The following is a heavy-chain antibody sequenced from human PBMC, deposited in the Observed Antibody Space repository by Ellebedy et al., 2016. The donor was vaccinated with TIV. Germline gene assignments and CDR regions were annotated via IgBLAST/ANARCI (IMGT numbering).Heavy chain of an antibody. J-gene: IGHJ3*02. V-gene: IGHV3-23*01. CDR3: AKVFYHILTGYTQGAFDI. D-gene: IGHD3-9*01. CDR1: GFTFSSYA. Sequence: PGGSLRLSCAASGFTFSSYAMTWVRQAPGRGLEWVSTISGSGGTTYYADSVKGRLTVSRDNSTNTLPLQMNSLRAEDTAVYYCAKVFYHILTGYTQGAFDIWGQGTLVTVSS. CDR2: ISGSGGTT.